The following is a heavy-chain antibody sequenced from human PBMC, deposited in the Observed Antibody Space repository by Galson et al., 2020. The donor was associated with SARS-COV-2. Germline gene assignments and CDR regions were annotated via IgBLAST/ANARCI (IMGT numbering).Heavy chain of an antibody. D-gene: IGHD6-25*01. CDR2: IHYSGST. Sequence: ASETLSLTCTVSGGSISNYYWSWIRQPPGKGLEWIGYIHYSGSTNYNPSLKSRVTISIDTSKNQFSLKLSSVTAADTAVYYCAREGRGAAAGMDVWGQGTTVTVSS. CDR1: GGSISNYY. V-gene: IGHV4-59*01. J-gene: IGHJ6*02. CDR3: AREGRGAAAGMDV.